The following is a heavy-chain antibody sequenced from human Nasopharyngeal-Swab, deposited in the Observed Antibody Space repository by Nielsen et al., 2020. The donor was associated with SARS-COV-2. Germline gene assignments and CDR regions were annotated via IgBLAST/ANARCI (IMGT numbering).Heavy chain of an antibody. D-gene: IGHD4-17*01. CDR1: GFTFMRYG. V-gene: IGHV3-30*03. CDR3: ARSYYGAYYYGMDV. Sequence: ACAASGFTFMRYGVNWVRHAPGKGLEWVAVISYDGSNKYYADDVKGRFTISRDNSKDTLYLQMNSLRAEDTAVYYCARSYYGAYYYGMDVWGQGTTVTVSS. CDR2: ISYDGSNK. J-gene: IGHJ6*02.